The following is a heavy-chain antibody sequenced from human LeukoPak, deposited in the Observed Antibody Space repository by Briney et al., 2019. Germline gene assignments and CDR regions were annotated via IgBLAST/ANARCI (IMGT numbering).Heavy chain of an antibody. D-gene: IGHD3-3*01. V-gene: IGHV3-49*04. Sequence: PGRSLRLSCTASGFTFGDYAMSWVRQAPGKGLEWVGFIRSKAYGGTTEYAASVKGRFTISRDDSKSIAYLQMNSLKTEDTAAYYCTRGGSYDFWSGYPFDYWGQGTLVTVSS. CDR3: TRGGSYDFWSGYPFDY. J-gene: IGHJ4*02. CDR1: GFTFGDYA. CDR2: IRSKAYGGTT.